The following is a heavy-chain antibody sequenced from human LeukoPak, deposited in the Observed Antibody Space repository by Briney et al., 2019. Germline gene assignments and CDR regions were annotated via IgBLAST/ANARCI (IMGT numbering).Heavy chain of an antibody. CDR3: ATGVYDFWSGYRGGCDY. J-gene: IGHJ4*02. CDR1: GYTLTKLS. CDR2: FDPEDGET. Sequence: ASVKVSCKVSGYTLTKLSMHWVRQAPGKGLEWMGGFDPEDGETIYAQKFQGRVTMTEDTSTDTAYMELSSLRSEDTAVYYCATGVYDFWSGYRGGCDYWGQGTLVTVSS. D-gene: IGHD3-3*01. V-gene: IGHV1-24*01.